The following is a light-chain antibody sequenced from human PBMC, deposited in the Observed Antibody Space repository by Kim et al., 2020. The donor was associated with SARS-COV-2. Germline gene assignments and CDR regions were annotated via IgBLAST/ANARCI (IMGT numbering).Light chain of an antibody. CDR3: QHYFTYPQT. CDR1: QDINTF. Sequence: DIQMTQSPSSLSASVGDRVTITCRASQDINTFLGWFQQKPGKAPKSLIYGSSRLRSGVSSKFSGSGSGTDFTLTISDLQPEDFATYYCQHYFTYPQTFGQGTKLEI. J-gene: IGKJ2*01. V-gene: IGKV1-16*02. CDR2: GSS.